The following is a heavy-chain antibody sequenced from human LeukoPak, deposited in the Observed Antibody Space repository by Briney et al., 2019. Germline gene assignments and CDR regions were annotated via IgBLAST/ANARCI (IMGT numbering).Heavy chain of an antibody. Sequence: SETLSLTCTVAGGSISNYYWSWIRQPAGKGLEWVGRMYSSGISDYNPSLNSRVTMSINTSRNQFSLGLTSVSAADTAVYYCARVYCSGGSCYHFDYWGQGTLVTVS. J-gene: IGHJ4*02. CDR3: ARVYCSGGSCYHFDY. D-gene: IGHD2-15*01. CDR2: MYSSGIS. CDR1: GGSISNYY. V-gene: IGHV4-4*07.